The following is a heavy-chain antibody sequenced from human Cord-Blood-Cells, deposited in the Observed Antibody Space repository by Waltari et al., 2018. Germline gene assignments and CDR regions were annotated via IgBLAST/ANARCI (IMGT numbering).Heavy chain of an antibody. J-gene: IGHJ4*02. CDR2: ISASNGNR. D-gene: IGHD3-10*01. V-gene: IGHV1-18*01. Sequence: VQLVQSGAEVKKPGASVTVSCKASGYTFTSYGISWVRQAPGQGLEWMGWISASNGNRNDAQKLQGRVTMTTDSTTSTVYLELGSLRSDDTDVHYCARRCGSGIYQYEYWGQATLVTVSS. CDR3: ARRCGSGIYQYEY. CDR1: GYTFTSYG.